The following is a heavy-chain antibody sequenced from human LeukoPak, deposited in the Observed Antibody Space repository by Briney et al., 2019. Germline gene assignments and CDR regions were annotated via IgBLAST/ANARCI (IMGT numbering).Heavy chain of an antibody. J-gene: IGHJ4*02. D-gene: IGHD4-17*01. V-gene: IGHV3-23*01. CDR3: ARGNGDYAIHPDY. CDR2: ISGSGSNT. Sequence: PGGSLRLSCAASGFTFSSYAMTWVRQAPGKGLEWVSAISGSGSNTCYADSVKGRFTISRDNSKNTLYLLINSLRADDTAVYYCARGNGDYAIHPDYWGQGTLVTVSS. CDR1: GFTFSSYA.